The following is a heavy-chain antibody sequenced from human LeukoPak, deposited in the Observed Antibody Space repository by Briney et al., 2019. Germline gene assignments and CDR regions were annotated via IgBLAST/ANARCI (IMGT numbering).Heavy chain of an antibody. D-gene: IGHD6-6*01. CDR2: IYYSGST. J-gene: IGHJ4*02. V-gene: IGHV4-59*11. CDR1: GGSISSHY. Sequence: PSETLSLTCTVSGGSISSHYWSWIRQPPGMGLEWIGYIYYSGSTNYNPSLKSRVTISVDTSKNQFSLKLSSVTAADTAVYYCTSSGYSSSSLTDYWGQGTLVTVSS. CDR3: TSSGYSSSSLTDY.